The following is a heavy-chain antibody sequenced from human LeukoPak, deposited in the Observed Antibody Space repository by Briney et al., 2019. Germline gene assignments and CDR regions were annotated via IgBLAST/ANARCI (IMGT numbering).Heavy chain of an antibody. Sequence: GRSLRLSCAASGFTFSSYGMHWVRQAPGKGLEWVAVISYDGSNKYYADSVKGRFTISRDNSKNTLYLQMNSLRAEDTAVYYCVREDPSEYGSIDYWGQGTLVTVSS. J-gene: IGHJ4*02. V-gene: IGHV3-30*03. CDR3: VREDPSEYGSIDY. CDR1: GFTFSSYG. CDR2: ISYDGSNK. D-gene: IGHD3-10*01.